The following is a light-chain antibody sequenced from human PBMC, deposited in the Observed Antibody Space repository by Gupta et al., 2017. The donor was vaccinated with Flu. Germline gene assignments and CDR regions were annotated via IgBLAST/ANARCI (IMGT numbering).Light chain of an antibody. CDR1: QRISSW. CDR2: RAS. Sequence: DIQMTQSPSTLSASVGDRVTITCRVSQRISSWLAWYQQSPGTAPKLLIYRASILESGVPSRFSGSGSGTEFTLTISSLQPDDFATYYCQQYNSYLLTFGGGTKVEIK. CDR3: QQYNSYLLT. V-gene: IGKV1-5*03. J-gene: IGKJ4*01.